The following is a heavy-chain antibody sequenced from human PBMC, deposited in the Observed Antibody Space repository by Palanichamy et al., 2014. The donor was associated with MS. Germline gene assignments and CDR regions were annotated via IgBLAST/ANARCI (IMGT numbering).Heavy chain of an antibody. CDR2: IYYSGST. V-gene: IGHV4-59*08. CDR3: ARTTVTHPNWFDP. Sequence: QVQLQESGPGLVKPSETLSLTCTVSGGSISSHYWSWIRQPPGKGLEWIGYIYYSGSTNYNPSLKSRVTISVDTSKNQFSLKLSSVTAADTAVYYCARTTVTHPNWFDPWGQGTLVTVSS. J-gene: IGHJ5*02. D-gene: IGHD4-17*01. CDR1: GGSISSHY.